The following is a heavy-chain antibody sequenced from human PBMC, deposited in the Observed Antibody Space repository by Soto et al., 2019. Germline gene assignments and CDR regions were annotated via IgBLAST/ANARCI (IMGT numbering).Heavy chain of an antibody. D-gene: IGHD1-26*01. CDR2: ISSNGGST. Sequence: GGSLRLSCAASGFTFSSYAMHWVRQAPGKGLEYVSAISSNGGSTYYANSVKGRFTISRGNSKNTLYLQMGSLRAEDMAVYYCARKSGDHGDYFDYWGQGTLVTVSS. V-gene: IGHV3-64*01. J-gene: IGHJ4*02. CDR3: ARKSGDHGDYFDY. CDR1: GFTFSSYA.